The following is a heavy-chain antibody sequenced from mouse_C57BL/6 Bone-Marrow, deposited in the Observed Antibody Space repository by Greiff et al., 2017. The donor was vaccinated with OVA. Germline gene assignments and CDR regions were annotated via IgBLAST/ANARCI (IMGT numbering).Heavy chain of an antibody. D-gene: IGHD3-1*01. CDR2: IDPETGGT. CDR3: TRLLREDY. V-gene: IGHV1-15*01. J-gene: IGHJ4*01. Sequence: VQLQQSGAELVRPGASVTLSFKASGYTFTDYEMHWVKQTPVHGLEWIGAIDPETGGTAYNQKFKGKAILTADKSSSTAYMELRSLTSEDSAVYYCTRLLREDYWGQGTSVTVSS. CDR1: GYTFTDYE.